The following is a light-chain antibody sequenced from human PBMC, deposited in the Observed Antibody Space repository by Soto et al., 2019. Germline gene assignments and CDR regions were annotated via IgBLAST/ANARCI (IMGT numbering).Light chain of an antibody. CDR3: QHYGSSPRT. V-gene: IGKV3-20*01. J-gene: IGKJ1*01. Sequence: EIVLTQSPGTLSLSPGERATLSCRASQSVSSSYLAWYQQKPCQAPRLLIYGASSRAAGIPDRFSGSGSVTDFTLTISRLEPEDVAVDYCQHYGSSPRTFGQGTKVEIK. CDR1: QSVSSSY. CDR2: GAS.